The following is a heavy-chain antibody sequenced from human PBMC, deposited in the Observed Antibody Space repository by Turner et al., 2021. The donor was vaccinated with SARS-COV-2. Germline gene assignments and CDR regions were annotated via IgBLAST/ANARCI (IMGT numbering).Heavy chain of an antibody. CDR3: SMGRDDLNMDV. J-gene: IGHJ6*02. V-gene: IGHV1-2*02. CDR1: GYHFIYHY. Sequence: QLMQSVAAVKKPGATLMVPCSASGYHFIYHYIHWVRQAPGQGLDWMGWINPYSGDTYYAQKSQGRITMTRDTSLNTAYMEVITLRYDDTAEYYCSMGRDDLNMDVWGQGTMVTVSS. CDR2: INPYSGDT. D-gene: IGHD3-3*01.